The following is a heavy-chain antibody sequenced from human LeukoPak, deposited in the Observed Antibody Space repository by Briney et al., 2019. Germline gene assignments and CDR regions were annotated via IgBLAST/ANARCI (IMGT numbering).Heavy chain of an antibody. CDR1: GGSVSSGSYH. CDR2: IYYSGST. D-gene: IGHD1-7*01. CDR3: ARVPGGGTAAN. V-gene: IGHV4-61*01. J-gene: IGHJ3*01. Sequence: PSETLSLTCTVSGGSVSSGSYHWSWIRQPPGKGLEWIGYIYYSGSTNYNPSLKSRVTISVDMSKNQFSLGLSSVTTADTAVYYCARVPGGGTAANWGQGTMVTVSS.